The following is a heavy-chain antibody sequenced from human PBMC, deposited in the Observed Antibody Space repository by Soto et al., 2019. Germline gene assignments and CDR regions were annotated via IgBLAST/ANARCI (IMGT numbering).Heavy chain of an antibody. Sequence: GGSLRLSCAASGFTFSSYAMSWVRQAPGKGLEWVSAISGSGGSTYYADSVKGRFTISRVNSKNTLYLQMNSLRAEDTAVYYCAKGGDCSGGSCYPQPFDPWGQGTLVTVSS. V-gene: IGHV3-23*01. CDR1: GFTFSSYA. D-gene: IGHD2-15*01. J-gene: IGHJ5*02. CDR3: AKGGDCSGGSCYPQPFDP. CDR2: ISGSGGST.